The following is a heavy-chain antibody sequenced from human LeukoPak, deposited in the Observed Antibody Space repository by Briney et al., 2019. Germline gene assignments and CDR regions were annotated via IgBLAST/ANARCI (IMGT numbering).Heavy chain of an antibody. CDR3: ARGSYYDSSGYYSS. J-gene: IGHJ1*01. V-gene: IGHV1-18*01. Sequence: ASVKVSCKASGYTFTSYGISWVRQAPGQGLEWMGWISAYNGNTNYAQKLQGRVTMTIDTSTSTAYMELRSLRSDDTAVYYCARGSYYDSSGYYSSWGQGTLVTVSS. CDR2: ISAYNGNT. CDR1: GYTFTSYG. D-gene: IGHD3-22*01.